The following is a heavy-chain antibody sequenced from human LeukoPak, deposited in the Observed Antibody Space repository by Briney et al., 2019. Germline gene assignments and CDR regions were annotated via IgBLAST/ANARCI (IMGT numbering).Heavy chain of an antibody. CDR1: GGSISSSSYY. J-gene: IGHJ6*03. CDR2: IYYSGST. CDR3: ARRRTSEARLGAGTFRPYYYYYMDV. V-gene: IGHV4-39*01. D-gene: IGHD2-2*01. Sequence: KPSETLSLTCTVSGGSISSSSYYWGWIRQPPGKGLEWIGSIYYSGSTYYNPSLKSRVTISVDTSKNQFSLKLSSVTAADTAVYYCARRRTSEARLGAGTFRPYYYYYMDVWGKGTTVTVSS.